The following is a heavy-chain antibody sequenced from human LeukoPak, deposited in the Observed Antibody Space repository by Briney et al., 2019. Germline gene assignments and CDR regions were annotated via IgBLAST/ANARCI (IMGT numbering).Heavy chain of an antibody. Sequence: GGSLRLSCAASGFTFSSYSMNWVRQAPGKGLEWVSSISSSSSSYIYYADSVKGRFTISRDNAKNSLYLQMNSLRAEDTAVYYCARDGDYGDSGYYYGMDVWGQGTTVTVSS. CDR1: GFTFSSYS. D-gene: IGHD4-17*01. CDR3: ARDGDYGDSGYYYGMDV. J-gene: IGHJ6*02. CDR2: ISSSSSSYI. V-gene: IGHV3-21*01.